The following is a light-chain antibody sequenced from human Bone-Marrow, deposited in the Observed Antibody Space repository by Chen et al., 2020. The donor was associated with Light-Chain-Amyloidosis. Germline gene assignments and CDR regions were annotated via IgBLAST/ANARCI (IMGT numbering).Light chain of an antibody. CDR3: LQYGTSPPRT. V-gene: IGKV3-20*01. J-gene: IGKJ1*01. CDR1: QSISSSH. CDR2: GAS. Sequence: EIVLTQSPGTLSLSPGERATLSCRASQSISSSHLSWYQQKPGQAPRLVIYGASTRATGTPDRFSGSGSGTDFTLTISRLEPEDSAVYFCLQYGTSPPRTFGQGTTVDIK.